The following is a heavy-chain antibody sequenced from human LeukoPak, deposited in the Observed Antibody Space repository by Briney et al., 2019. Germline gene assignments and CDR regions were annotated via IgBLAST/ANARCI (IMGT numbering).Heavy chain of an antibody. Sequence: SVKVSCKASGGTFSSYAISWVRQAPGQGLEWMGGIIPIFGTANYAQKFQGRVTITADESTSTAYMELSSLGSEDTAVYYCASINSGYSYGANYYGMDVWGQGTTVTVSS. D-gene: IGHD5-18*01. V-gene: IGHV1-69*13. J-gene: IGHJ6*02. CDR3: ASINSGYSYGANYYGMDV. CDR2: IIPIFGTA. CDR1: GGTFSSYA.